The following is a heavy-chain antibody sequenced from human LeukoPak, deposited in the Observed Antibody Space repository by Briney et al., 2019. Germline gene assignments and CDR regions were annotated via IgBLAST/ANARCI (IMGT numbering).Heavy chain of an antibody. V-gene: IGHV4-39*01. J-gene: IGHJ4*02. Sequence: PPETLSLTCTVSGGSISSSSYYWGWIRQPPGKGLEWIGSIYYSGSTYYNPSLKSRATISVDTSKNQFSLKLSSVTAADTAVYYCARKYYGSGSYYKDINFDYWGQGTLVTVSS. CDR3: ARKYYGSGSYYKDINFDY. CDR2: IYYSGST. D-gene: IGHD3-10*01. CDR1: GGSISSSSYY.